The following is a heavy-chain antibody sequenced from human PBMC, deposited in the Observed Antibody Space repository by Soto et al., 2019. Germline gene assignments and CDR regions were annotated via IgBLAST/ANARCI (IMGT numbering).Heavy chain of an antibody. D-gene: IGHD2-8*02. Sequence: SEMVSITCTVSCGFMIGYYWSWLRHPPGKGLEWIGYIYSIGSTNYNPSLRSRVTMSIDTSQEQFSLKLSSVTATDTAVYYFARHVNLPLALTGFDSRGRGTLVPSP. CDR2: IYSIGST. CDR3: ARHVNLPLALTGFDS. CDR1: CGFMIGYY. V-gene: IGHV4-59*08. J-gene: IGHJ4*02.